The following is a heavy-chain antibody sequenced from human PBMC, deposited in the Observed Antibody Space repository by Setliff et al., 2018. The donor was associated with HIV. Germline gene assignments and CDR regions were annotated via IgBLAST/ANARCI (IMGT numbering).Heavy chain of an antibody. D-gene: IGHD3-22*01. V-gene: IGHV3-74*01. J-gene: IGHJ4*02. Sequence: LRLSCAASGFTFDTYWMHWVRQAPGKGLVWVSRVSSDGSSKTYADSVKDRFTISRDNAKNTLYLQMNSLRAEDTAVYYCARVRVTMLVVGNSLLDYWGQGTLVTVSS. CDR1: GFTFDTYW. CDR2: VSSDGSSK. CDR3: ARVRVTMLVVGNSLLDY.